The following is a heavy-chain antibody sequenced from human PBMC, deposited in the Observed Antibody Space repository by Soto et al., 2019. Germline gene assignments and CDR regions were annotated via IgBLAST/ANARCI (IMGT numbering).Heavy chain of an antibody. CDR2: ISSSSSYI. J-gene: IGHJ4*02. D-gene: IGHD3-3*01. CDR3: ARGTTFGVGLIDY. CDR1: GFTFSSYS. Sequence: EVQLVESGGGLVKPGGSLRLSCAASGFTFSSYSMNWVRQAPGKGLEWVSSISSSSSYIYYADSVKGRFTISRDNAKNSLYLQMNSLRAEDTAVYYCARGTTFGVGLIDYWGQGTLVTVSS. V-gene: IGHV3-21*01.